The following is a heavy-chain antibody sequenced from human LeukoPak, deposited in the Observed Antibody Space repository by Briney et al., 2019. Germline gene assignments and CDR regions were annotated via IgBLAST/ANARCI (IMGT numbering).Heavy chain of an antibody. V-gene: IGHV1-18*01. CDR2: ISAYNGNT. Sequence: GASVKVSCKASGYTFTSYGISWVRQAPGQGLEWMGWISAYNGNTNYAQKLRGRVTMTTDTSTSTAYMELRSLRSDDTAVCHCARGDCSSTSCLYDAFDIWGQGTMVTVSS. J-gene: IGHJ3*02. D-gene: IGHD2-2*01. CDR1: GYTFTSYG. CDR3: ARGDCSSTSCLYDAFDI.